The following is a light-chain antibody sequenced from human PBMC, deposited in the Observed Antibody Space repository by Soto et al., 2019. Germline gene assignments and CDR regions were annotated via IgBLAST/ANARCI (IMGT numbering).Light chain of an antibody. CDR2: DAS. CDR3: QQYNSHWYT. V-gene: IGKV1-5*01. CDR1: QSISNW. J-gene: IGKJ2*01. Sequence: DIQMTQSPSTLSASVGDTVTITCRASQSISNWLAWYQQKPGKAPNLLIYDASSLKSGAPSRFSGSGSGAEFTLTICSLQPDDFATYYCQQYNSHWYTFGQGTKLEIK.